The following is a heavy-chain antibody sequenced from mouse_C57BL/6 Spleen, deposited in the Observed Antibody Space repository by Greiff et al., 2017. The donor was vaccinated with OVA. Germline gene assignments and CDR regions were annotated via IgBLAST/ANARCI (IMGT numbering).Heavy chain of an antibody. J-gene: IGHJ4*01. V-gene: IGHV1-69*01. CDR3: ARRYYGSSYDYYAMDY. D-gene: IGHD1-1*01. CDR2: IDPSDSYT. Sequence: VKLQQPGAELVMPGASVKLSCKASGYTFTSYWMHWVKQRPGQGLEWIGEIDPSDSYTNYNQKFKGKSTLTVDKSSSTAYMQLSSLTSEDSAVYYCARRYYGSSYDYYAMDYWGQGTSVTVSS. CDR1: GYTFTSYW.